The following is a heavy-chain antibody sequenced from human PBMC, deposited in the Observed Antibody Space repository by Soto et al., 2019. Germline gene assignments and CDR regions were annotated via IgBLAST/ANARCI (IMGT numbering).Heavy chain of an antibody. CDR2: IYHSGST. J-gene: IGHJ4*02. Sequence: LALTCAVSGGSISSGGYSWSWIRQPPGKGLEWIGYIYHSGSTYYNPSLKSRVTISVDRSKNQFSLKLSSVTAADTAVYYCARAGDNWNAIDYWGQGTLVTVSS. CDR1: GGSISSGGYS. V-gene: IGHV4-30-2*01. D-gene: IGHD1-1*01. CDR3: ARAGDNWNAIDY.